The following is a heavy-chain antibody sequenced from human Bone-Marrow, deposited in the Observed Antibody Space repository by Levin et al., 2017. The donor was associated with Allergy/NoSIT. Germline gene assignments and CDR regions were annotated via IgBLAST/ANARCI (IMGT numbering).Heavy chain of an antibody. J-gene: IGHJ6*03. CDR3: ARVRFLEYLLRARTYVDV. D-gene: IGHD3-3*01. CDR2: IKEDGSED. Sequence: GGSLRLSCAASGFTFNTYWMTWVRQAPGKGLEWVANIKEDGSEDHYVDSVRGRFTISRDNAKNSLFLYMNNLRAEDTAVYYCARVRFLEYLLRARTYVDVWGKGTTVIVSS. V-gene: IGHV3-7*03. CDR1: GFTFNTYW.